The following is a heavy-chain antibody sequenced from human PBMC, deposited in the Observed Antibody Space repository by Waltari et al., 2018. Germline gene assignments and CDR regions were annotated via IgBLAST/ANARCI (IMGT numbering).Heavy chain of an antibody. CDR1: GYTFTSYA. Sequence: QVQLVQSGAEVKKPGASVKVSCKASGYTFTSYAMHWVRQAPGQRLEWMGWINAGNGNTKYSQKFQGRVTITRDTSASTAYMELSSLRSEDTAVYYCARRAVAGTYWFDPWGQGTLVTVSS. CDR2: INAGNGNT. V-gene: IGHV1-3*01. CDR3: ARRAVAGTYWFDP. J-gene: IGHJ5*02. D-gene: IGHD6-19*01.